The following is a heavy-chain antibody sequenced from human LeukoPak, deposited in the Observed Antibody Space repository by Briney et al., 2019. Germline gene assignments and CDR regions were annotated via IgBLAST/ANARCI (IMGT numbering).Heavy chain of an antibody. CDR2: INSDGSST. V-gene: IGHV3-74*01. Sequence: GGSLRLSCAASGFTLSSYWMHWVRQAPGKGLVWVSRINSDGSSTSYADSVKRRFTISRDNTKNTLHLQMNSLRAEDTPVYYCAGGGYTYGLYWGQGDLVTVSS. D-gene: IGHD5-18*01. CDR1: GFTLSSYW. CDR3: AGGGYTYGLY. J-gene: IGHJ4*02.